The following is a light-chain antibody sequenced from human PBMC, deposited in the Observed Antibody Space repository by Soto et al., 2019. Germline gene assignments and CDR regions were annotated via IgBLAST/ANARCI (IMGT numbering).Light chain of an antibody. CDR3: SSFTSRFTFV. V-gene: IGLV2-14*01. J-gene: IGLJ1*01. CDR2: EVT. Sequence: QSVLTQPASVSRSPGQSIAISCTGTRSDVGTYNYVSWYQQHPGKAPILMISEVTNRPSGVSDRFSGSKSGNTASLTISGLQAEDEADYYCSSFTSRFTFVFGTGTKVTVL. CDR1: RSDVGTYNY.